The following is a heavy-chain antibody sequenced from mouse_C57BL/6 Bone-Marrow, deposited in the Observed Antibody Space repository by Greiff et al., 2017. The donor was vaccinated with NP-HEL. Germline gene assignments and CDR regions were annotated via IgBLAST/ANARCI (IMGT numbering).Heavy chain of an antibody. CDR2: IDPSDSYT. CDR3: ARVSTMVKWFAY. V-gene: IGHV1-59*01. CDR1: GYTFTSYW. Sequence: VQLQQPGAELVRPGTSVKLSCKASGYTFTSYWMRWVTQRPGQGLEWIGVIDPSDSYTNYNQKFKGKATLTVDTSSSKAYMQLSSLTSEDSAVYDCARVSTMVKWFAYWGRGTLVTVSA. J-gene: IGHJ3*01. D-gene: IGHD2-2*01.